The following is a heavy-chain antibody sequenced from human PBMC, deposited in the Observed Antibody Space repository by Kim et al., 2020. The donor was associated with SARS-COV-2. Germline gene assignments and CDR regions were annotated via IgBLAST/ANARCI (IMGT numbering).Heavy chain of an antibody. Sequence: SETLSLTCTVSGGSISSSSYYWGWIRQPPGKGLEWIGSIYYSGSTYYNPSLKSRVTISVDTSKNQFSLKLSSVTAADTAVYYCARHRVSNYYDSSGYRHAFDIWGQGTMVTVSS. CDR3: ARHRVSNYYDSSGYRHAFDI. CDR1: GGSISSSSYY. D-gene: IGHD3-22*01. CDR2: IYYSGST. V-gene: IGHV4-39*01. J-gene: IGHJ3*02.